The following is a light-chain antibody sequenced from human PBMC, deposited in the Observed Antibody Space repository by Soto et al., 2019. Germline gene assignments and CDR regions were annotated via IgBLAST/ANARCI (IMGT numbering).Light chain of an antibody. V-gene: IGLV1-40*01. CDR3: QSYDSSMGGSYV. J-gene: IGLJ1*01. CDR2: GNN. Sequence: QSVLTQPPSVSGAPGQRVTISCTGSSSNIGAGYDVHWYQQVPETAPKLLIYGNNNRPSGVPDRFSGYKSGTSASLVITGIQAEDEADYYCQSYDSSMGGSYVFGAGTKVTVL. CDR1: SSNIGAGYD.